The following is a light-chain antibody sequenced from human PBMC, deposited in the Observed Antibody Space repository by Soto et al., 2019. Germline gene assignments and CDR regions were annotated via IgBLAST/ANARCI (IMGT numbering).Light chain of an antibody. CDR1: QSVLYSSNNRNY. CDR2: WAS. CDR3: HQYYGTRT. J-gene: IGKJ1*01. Sequence: DFVLTQSPDSLAVSLGERATIKCKSSQSVLYSSNNRNYLAWYQQKPGQAPKLLIYWASTRESGVPERFSGSGSGTDFTLTISSLQAEDVAVYYCHQYYGTRTFGQGTKVEVK. V-gene: IGKV4-1*01.